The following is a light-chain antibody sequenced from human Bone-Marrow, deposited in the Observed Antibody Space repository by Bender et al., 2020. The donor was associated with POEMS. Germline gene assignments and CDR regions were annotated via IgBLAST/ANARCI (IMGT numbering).Light chain of an antibody. Sequence: QSALTQPASVSGSPGQSITISCTGSSDDVGKYKFVSWYQQPPGKAPKLIIYEGTKRPSGVSDRFSGSKSGNTASLTVSELQAEDEADYYCCSYVGSSTFFFGTGTEVSVL. CDR1: SDDVGKYKF. V-gene: IGLV2-23*01. CDR3: CSYVGSSTFF. J-gene: IGLJ1*01. CDR2: EGT.